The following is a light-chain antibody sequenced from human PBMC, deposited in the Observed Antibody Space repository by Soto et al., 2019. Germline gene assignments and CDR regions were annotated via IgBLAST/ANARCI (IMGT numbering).Light chain of an antibody. CDR2: GAS. CDR3: QQYGSSPLT. J-gene: IGKJ4*01. Sequence: EIVLTQSPGTLSLSPGERATLSCRASQSVSSSYLAWYQQKPGQAPRLLIYGASSRATGIPDRFSGSGAGTEFALTSSRLEPVDFGVYYCQQYGSSPLTFGGGTKVEIK. V-gene: IGKV3-20*01. CDR1: QSVSSSY.